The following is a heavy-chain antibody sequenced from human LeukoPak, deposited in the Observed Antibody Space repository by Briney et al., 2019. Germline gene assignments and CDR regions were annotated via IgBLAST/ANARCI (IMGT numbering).Heavy chain of an antibody. CDR1: GFTFSSYS. V-gene: IGHV3-48*01. D-gene: IGHD2-15*01. J-gene: IGHJ3*02. CDR2: ISSSSSTI. CDR3: ARDRFIVGRADAFDI. Sequence: PGGSLRLSCAASGFTFSSYSMNWVRQAPGKGLEWVSYISSSSSTIYYADSVKGRFTISRENAKNSLYLQMNSLRAEDTAVYYCARDRFIVGRADAFDIWGQGTMVTVSS.